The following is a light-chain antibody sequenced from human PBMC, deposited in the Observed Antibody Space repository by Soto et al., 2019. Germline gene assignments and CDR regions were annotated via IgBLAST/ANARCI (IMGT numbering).Light chain of an antibody. CDR1: QSVSSY. J-gene: IGKJ3*01. CDR3: HQCSNCPFT. V-gene: IGKV3-11*01. CDR2: DAS. Sequence: DIVLTQSPATLSSSPGERATLTCRASQSVSSYLAWSQQKPGQAPRLLIYDASNRGTGVPARFSGSGSGTDFTLTISSLEPEDFAVYYCHQCSNCPFTFGPGTKVEVK.